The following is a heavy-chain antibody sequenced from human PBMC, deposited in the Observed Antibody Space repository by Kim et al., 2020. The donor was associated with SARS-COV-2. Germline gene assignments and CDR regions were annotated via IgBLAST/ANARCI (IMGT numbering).Heavy chain of an antibody. CDR1: GGSISSGGYC. CDR2: IYYSGST. CDR3: ARAPLLATTVTSYYLD. D-gene: IGHD4-17*01. Sequence: SETLSLTCTVSGGSISSGGYCWSWIRQHPGKGLEWIAYIYYSGSTYYNPSLKSRVTISVDTSKNQFSLKLSSVTAADTAVYYCARAPLLATTVTSYYLD. J-gene: IGHJ4*01. V-gene: IGHV4-31*03.